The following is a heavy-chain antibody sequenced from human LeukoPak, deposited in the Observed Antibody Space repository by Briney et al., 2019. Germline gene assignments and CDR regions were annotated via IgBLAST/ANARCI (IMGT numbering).Heavy chain of an antibody. Sequence: GGSLRLSCAASGFNFSSYAMSWVRHAPGKGLEWVSAISGSGGSTYYAHSVKGRFTISRDNSKNTLCLQMNSLRAEDPAVYYCAKESTKGGAFDIWGQGTMVTVSS. V-gene: IGHV3-23*01. CDR2: ISGSGGST. J-gene: IGHJ3*02. D-gene: IGHD2-8*01. CDR3: AKESTKGGAFDI. CDR1: GFNFSSYA.